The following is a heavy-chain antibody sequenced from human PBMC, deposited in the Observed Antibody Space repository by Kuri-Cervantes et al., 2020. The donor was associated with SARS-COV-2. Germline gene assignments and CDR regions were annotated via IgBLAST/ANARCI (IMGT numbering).Heavy chain of an antibody. J-gene: IGHJ4*02. CDR3: TSRLYCSSTSCYPTYFDY. D-gene: IGHD2-2*01. Sequence: GESLKISCAASGFTFSASAMHWVRQASGKGLEWVGHIRSKANSYATAYAASVKGRFTISRDDSKNTAYLQMNSLKTEDTAVYYCTSRLYCSSTSCYPTYFDYWGQGNRVTVAS. CDR2: IRSKANSYAT. CDR1: GFTFSASA. V-gene: IGHV3-73*01.